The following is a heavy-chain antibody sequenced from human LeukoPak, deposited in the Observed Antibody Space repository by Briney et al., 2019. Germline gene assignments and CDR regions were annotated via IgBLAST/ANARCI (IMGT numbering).Heavy chain of an antibody. J-gene: IGHJ3*02. CDR2: ISSSTGTV. V-gene: IGHV3-48*03. D-gene: IGHD3-22*01. CDR1: GFTFSSYE. Sequence: GGSLRLSCEASGFTFSSYEMNWVRQAPGKGPEWVAWISSSTGTVYYADSVKGRYTISRDNAKNSLYLQMNSLRAEDTAVYYCARDAYYYDSSSYYRNAFDIWGQGTVVTVSS. CDR3: ARDAYYYDSSSYYRNAFDI.